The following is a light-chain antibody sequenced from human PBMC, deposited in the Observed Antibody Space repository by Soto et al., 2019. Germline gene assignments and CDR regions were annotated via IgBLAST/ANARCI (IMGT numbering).Light chain of an antibody. J-gene: IGKJ1*01. Sequence: EVVLTQSPGTLSLSPGERATLSCRASRNINGNYLGWYQLKRGQAPRLLIYGTSTRATGIPDRFSGSGSGTEFTLTISRLEPEDSAMYYCQQYGSTPWPFGQGTKVDIK. CDR2: GTS. CDR3: QQYGSTPWP. V-gene: IGKV3-20*01. CDR1: RNINGNY.